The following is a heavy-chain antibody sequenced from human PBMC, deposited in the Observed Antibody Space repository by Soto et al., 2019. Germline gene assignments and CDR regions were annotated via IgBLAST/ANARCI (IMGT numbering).Heavy chain of an antibody. Sequence: GASVKVSCKASGYTFTIYYMHWVRQAPGQGLEWMGIINPSGGSTSYAQKFQGRVTMTRDTSTSTVYMELSSLRSEDTAVYYCARKPKKLYYFDYWGQGTLVTVSS. CDR2: INPSGGST. D-gene: IGHD2-15*01. V-gene: IGHV1-46*01. CDR3: ARKPKKLYYFDY. J-gene: IGHJ4*02. CDR1: GYTFTIYY.